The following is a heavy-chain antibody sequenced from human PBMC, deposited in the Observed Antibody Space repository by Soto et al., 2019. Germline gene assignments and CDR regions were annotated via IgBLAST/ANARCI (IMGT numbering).Heavy chain of an antibody. D-gene: IGHD6-13*01. V-gene: IGHV3-21*01. CDR2: ISSHGRDI. Sequence: PGGSLRLSCEASGFTFTSDSMTWVRQAPGKGLEWVSSISSHGRDIFYADSVKGRFTISRDNSKNTLYLQMNSLRAEDTAVYYCAKDLGSSWYLDYWGQGTLVTVSS. J-gene: IGHJ4*02. CDR3: AKDLGSSWYLDY. CDR1: GFTFTSDS.